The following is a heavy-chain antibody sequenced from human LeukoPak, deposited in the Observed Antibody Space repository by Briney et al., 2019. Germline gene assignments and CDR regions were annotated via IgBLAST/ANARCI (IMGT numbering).Heavy chain of an antibody. CDR2: IYYSGSI. V-gene: IGHV4-59*08. CDR1: GGSISGYY. Sequence: SETLSLTCTVSGGSISGYYRSWIRQPPGKGLEWIGYIYYSGSINYNPSLKSRVTISVDTSKNQFSLKLTSVTAADTAVYYCARHLYGSGSYDYWGQGTLVTVSS. J-gene: IGHJ4*02. CDR3: ARHLYGSGSYDY. D-gene: IGHD3-10*01.